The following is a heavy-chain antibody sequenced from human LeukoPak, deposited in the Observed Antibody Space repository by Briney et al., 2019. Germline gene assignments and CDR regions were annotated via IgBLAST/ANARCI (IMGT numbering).Heavy chain of an antibody. D-gene: IGHD6-13*01. CDR1: GGTFSSYA. CDR2: IIPIFGTA. CDR3: ARDSRAAAGTVHYYYYMDV. V-gene: IGHV1-69*06. J-gene: IGHJ6*03. Sequence: GASVKVSCKASGGTFSSYAISWVRQAPGQGLEWMGGIIPIFGTANYAQKFQGRVTITADKSTSTAYMELSSLRSEDTAVYYCARDSRAAAGTVHYYYYMDVWGKGTTVTVSS.